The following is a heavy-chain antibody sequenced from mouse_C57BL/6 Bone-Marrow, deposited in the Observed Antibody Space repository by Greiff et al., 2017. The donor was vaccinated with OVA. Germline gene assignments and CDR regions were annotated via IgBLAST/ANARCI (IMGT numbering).Heavy chain of an antibody. J-gene: IGHJ4*01. V-gene: IGHV1-64*01. D-gene: IGHD2-1*01. CDR3: ARGYGNPYYYAMDY. CDR1: GYTFTSYW. CDR2: IHPNSGST. Sequence: QVQLQQPGAELVKPGASVKLSCKASGYTFTSYWMHWVTQRPGQGLEWIGMIHPNSGSTNYNEKFKSKATLTVDKSSSTAYMQLSSLTSEDSAVYYCARGYGNPYYYAMDYWGQGTSVTVSS.